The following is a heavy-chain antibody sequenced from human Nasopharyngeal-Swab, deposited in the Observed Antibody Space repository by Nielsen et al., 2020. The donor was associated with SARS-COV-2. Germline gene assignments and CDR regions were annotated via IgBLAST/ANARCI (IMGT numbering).Heavy chain of an antibody. D-gene: IGHD5-18*01. J-gene: IGHJ6*02. V-gene: IGHV3-48*02. CDR3: ARDPGNSYANMDV. CDR2: ISGGSSAI. CDR1: GFTFGDYA. Sequence: GESLKISCTTSGFTFGDYAMSWFRQAPGKGLEWVSYISGGSSAIYYADSVKGRFTISRDNAKNSLYLQMNSLRDEDTAVYFCARDPGNSYANMDVWGQGTTVTVSS.